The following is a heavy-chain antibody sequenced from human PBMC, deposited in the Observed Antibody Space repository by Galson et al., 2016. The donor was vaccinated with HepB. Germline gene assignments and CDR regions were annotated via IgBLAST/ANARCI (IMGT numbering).Heavy chain of an antibody. D-gene: IGHD5-18*01. V-gene: IGHV4-61*01. J-gene: IGHJ4*02. CDR1: GGSVSSGSYY. Sequence: LSLTCTVSGGSVSSGSYYWSWLRQPPGKGLEWIGNIYYSGSTNYNPSLKSRVTISVDTSKNQFSMKLSSVTAADTALYYCARLSSYGGDWGQGTLVTVSS. CDR3: ARLSSYGGD. CDR2: IYYSGST.